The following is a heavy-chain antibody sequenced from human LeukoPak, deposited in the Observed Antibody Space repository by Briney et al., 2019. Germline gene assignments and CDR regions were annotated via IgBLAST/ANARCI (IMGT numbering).Heavy chain of an antibody. CDR2: IYTSGST. Sequence: SQTLSLTCTVSGGSISSGSYYWSWIRQPAGKGLECIGRIYTSGSTNYNPSLKSRVTISVDTSKHQFSLKLSSVTAADTAVYYCARGRYDFWSGYADFDYWGQGTLVTVSS. V-gene: IGHV4-61*02. CDR1: GGSISSGSYY. D-gene: IGHD3-3*01. CDR3: ARGRYDFWSGYADFDY. J-gene: IGHJ4*02.